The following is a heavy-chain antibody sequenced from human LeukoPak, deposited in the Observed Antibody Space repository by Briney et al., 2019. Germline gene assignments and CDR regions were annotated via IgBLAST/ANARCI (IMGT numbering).Heavy chain of an antibody. V-gene: IGHV4-59*08. CDR1: GGSFRSHQ. J-gene: IGHJ4*02. CDR3: ARKSPVPISPFDY. CDR2: IDYTGST. Sequence: SETLSLTCTVSGGSFRSHQWNWIRQPPGKGLEWIGYIDYTGSTNYNPSLESRVAISVDTSKNQFPLKLNSVTAADTAVYFCARKSPVPISPFDYWGQGTLVTVSA. D-gene: IGHD4-17*01.